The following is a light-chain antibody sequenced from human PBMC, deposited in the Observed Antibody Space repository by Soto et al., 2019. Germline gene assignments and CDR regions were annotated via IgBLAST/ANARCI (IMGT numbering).Light chain of an antibody. Sequence: EIVLTQSAATLSSSLGERATLSCRASQTVGGRYLAWFQQKPGQTPRLLIYGASTRAAGVPDRFSGSGSGTDFSLTINRLEPEDFAVYYCLQYVSSPWTFGQGTKVEV. V-gene: IGKV3-20*01. J-gene: IGKJ1*01. CDR1: QTVGGRY. CDR2: GAS. CDR3: LQYVSSPWT.